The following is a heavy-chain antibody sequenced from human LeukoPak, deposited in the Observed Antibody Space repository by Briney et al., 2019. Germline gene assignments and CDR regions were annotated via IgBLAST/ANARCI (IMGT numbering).Heavy chain of an antibody. D-gene: IGHD3-22*01. Sequence: ASVKVSCKASGYTFTSYGISWVRQAPGQGLEWMGWISAHNGNTHSAQKFQGRVTMTTETSTSTVYMEMRSLRSDDTGVYYCARDPYYHDKRGYRNNWCDPWGQGTLVTASS. J-gene: IGHJ5*02. CDR3: ARDPYYHDKRGYRNNWCDP. CDR1: GYTFTSYG. V-gene: IGHV1-18*01. CDR2: ISAHNGNT.